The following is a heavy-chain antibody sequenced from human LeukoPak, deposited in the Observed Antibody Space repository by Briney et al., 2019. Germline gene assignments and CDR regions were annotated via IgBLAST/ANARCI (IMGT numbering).Heavy chain of an antibody. CDR2: IKQDGSKK. D-gene: IGHD5-24*01. CDR3: TRVGYIDEGIDH. Sequence: GGSLRLSCVASGSPFSSYWMTWVRQAPGKGLEWVANIKQDGSKKSYVDSVKGRFTISRDNAKNSLYLQMNSLRAEDTAIYYCTRVGYIDEGIDHWGQGTLVTVSS. CDR1: GSPFSSYW. J-gene: IGHJ4*02. V-gene: IGHV3-7*04.